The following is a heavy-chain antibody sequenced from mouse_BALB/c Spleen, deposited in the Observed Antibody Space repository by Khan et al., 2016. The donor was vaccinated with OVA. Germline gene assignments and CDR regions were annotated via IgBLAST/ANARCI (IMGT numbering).Heavy chain of an antibody. CDR1: GYSITSGYY. J-gene: IGHJ4*01. CDR2: ISYDGRN. CDR3: AREGRYYARAY. Sequence: EVQLQESGPGLVKPSQSLSLTCSVTGYSITSGYYWNWIRQFPGNKLEWMGYISYDGRNKYNPSLKNRVSITRDTSKNQFFLKLNSVTTEDTATYYCAREGRYYARAYWGQGTSVTVSS. V-gene: IGHV3-6*02.